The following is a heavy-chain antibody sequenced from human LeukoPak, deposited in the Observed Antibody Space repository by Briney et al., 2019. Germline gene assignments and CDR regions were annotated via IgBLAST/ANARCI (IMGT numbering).Heavy chain of an antibody. CDR1: GFTVSSNY. CDR2: ISSTSTYT. Sequence: GGSLRLSCAASGFTVSSNYMSWVRQAPGRGLEWVSYISSTSTYTKYADSVKGRFTISRDNAKNSLYLQMNSLRAEDTAVYYCATTVATPAWGQGTLVTVSS. D-gene: IGHD5-12*01. CDR3: ATTVATPA. V-gene: IGHV3-11*03. J-gene: IGHJ4*02.